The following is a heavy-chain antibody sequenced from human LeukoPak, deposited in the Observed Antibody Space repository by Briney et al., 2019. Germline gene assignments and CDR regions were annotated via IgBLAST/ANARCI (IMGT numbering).Heavy chain of an antibody. J-gene: IGHJ4*02. D-gene: IGHD5-18*01. CDR1: GGSISSGDYY. CDR2: IYYSGST. Sequence: SQTLSLTCTVSGGSISSGDYYWSWIRQPPGKGLEWIGYIYYSGSTYYNPSPKSRVTISVDTSKNQFSLKLSSVTAAETAVYYCARDRVYSYGRNFDYWGQGTLVTVSS. CDR3: ARDRVYSYGRNFDY. V-gene: IGHV4-30-4*01.